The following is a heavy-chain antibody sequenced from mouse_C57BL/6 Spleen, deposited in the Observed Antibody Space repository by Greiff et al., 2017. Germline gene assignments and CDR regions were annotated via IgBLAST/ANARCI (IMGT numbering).Heavy chain of an antibody. CDR3: ARNYSDY. CDR2: IDPETGGT. J-gene: IGHJ2*01. CDR1: GYTFTDYE. V-gene: IGHV1-15*01. Sequence: QVQLQQSGAELVRPGASVTLSCKASGYTFTDYEMHWVKQTPVHGLEWIGAIDPETGGTAYKQKFKGKAILTADKSSSTAYMELRSLTSEDSAVYNGARNYSDYWGQGTTLTVSS.